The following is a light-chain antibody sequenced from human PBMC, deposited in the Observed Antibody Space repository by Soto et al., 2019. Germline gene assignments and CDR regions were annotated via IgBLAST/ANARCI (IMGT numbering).Light chain of an antibody. CDR2: GAS. CDR3: QQYNIGSGALT. V-gene: IGKV3-15*01. Sequence: EIVMTQSPATLSVSPGERATLSCRASQRVSSNLAWYQQKPGQAPRLLIYGASTRATGIPARFSGSGSGTEFTLTISSLQSEDFAVYYCQQYNIGSGALTFGGGTKVEIK. CDR1: QRVSSN. J-gene: IGKJ4*01.